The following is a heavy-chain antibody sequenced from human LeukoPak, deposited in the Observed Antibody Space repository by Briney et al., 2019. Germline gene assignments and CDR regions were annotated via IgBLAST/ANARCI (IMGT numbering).Heavy chain of an antibody. CDR3: AKEARGYCSNTNCYYFDY. Sequence: GGSLRLSCAASGVSFSNYGMDWVRQAPGKGLEGVAFIRYDGSDKYYAGCVKGRFTISRDNSKNTLYLQINTLRAEDTAVYYCAKEARGYCSNTNCYYFDYWGQGTLVTVSS. CDR2: IRYDGSDK. J-gene: IGHJ4*02. V-gene: IGHV3-30*02. CDR1: GVSFSNYG. D-gene: IGHD2-2*01.